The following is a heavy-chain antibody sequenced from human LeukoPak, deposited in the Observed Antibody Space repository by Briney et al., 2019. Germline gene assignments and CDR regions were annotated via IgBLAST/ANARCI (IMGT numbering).Heavy chain of an antibody. CDR3: AREDVVLVDAVRYYYYGMDV. CDR1: GYNFNSYY. CDR2: INPSDGST. Sequence: ASVKVSCKASGYNFNSYYMHWVRQAPGHGLEWMGIINPSDGSTSYAQKFQDRVTMTRDTSTSTVYMELSSLKSEDTAVYYCAREDVVLVDAVRYYYYGMDVWGQGTTVTVSS. J-gene: IGHJ6*02. V-gene: IGHV1-46*02. D-gene: IGHD2-8*01.